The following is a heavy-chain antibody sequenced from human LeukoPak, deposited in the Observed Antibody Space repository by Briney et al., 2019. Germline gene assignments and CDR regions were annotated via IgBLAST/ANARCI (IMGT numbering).Heavy chain of an antibody. Sequence: YPGGSLRLSCAASGFTFSSYWMHWVRQAPGKGLVWVSRIKSDGSNTNYADSMKGRFTISRDNAKNTLRPQMNSLKAKDRVVYYCARGGYYGSGRYYFDSWGQGTLVTISS. V-gene: IGHV3-74*01. CDR2: IKSDGSNT. J-gene: IGHJ4*02. CDR3: ARGGYYGSGRYYFDS. CDR1: GFTFSSYW. D-gene: IGHD3-3*01.